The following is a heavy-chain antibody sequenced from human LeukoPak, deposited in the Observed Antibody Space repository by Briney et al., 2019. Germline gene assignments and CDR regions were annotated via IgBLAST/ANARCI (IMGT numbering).Heavy chain of an antibody. V-gene: IGHV4-34*01. D-gene: IGHD2-15*01. CDR1: GGSFSGYY. J-gene: IGHJ4*02. Sequence: SETLSLTCAVYGGSFSGYYWSWIRQPPGKGLEWIGEINHSGSTNYNPSLTSRVTISVDTSKNQFSLKLSSVTAADTAVYYCARVLPKTYCSGGSCYGDYFDYWGQGTLVTVSS. CDR3: ARVLPKTYCSGGSCYGDYFDY. CDR2: INHSGST.